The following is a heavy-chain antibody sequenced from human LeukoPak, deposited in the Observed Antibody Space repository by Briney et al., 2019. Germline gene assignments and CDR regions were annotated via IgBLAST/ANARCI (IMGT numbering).Heavy chain of an antibody. J-gene: IGHJ6*03. CDR1: GFTFSSYS. Sequence: GGSLRLSCAASGFTFSSYSMNWVRQAPGKGLEWVSSISSSSSYIYYADSVKGRFTISRDNAKNSLYLQMNSLRAEDTAVYYCARDTDYGDYEGYYYIDVWGKGTTVTVSS. D-gene: IGHD4-17*01. V-gene: IGHV3-21*01. CDR3: ARDTDYGDYEGYYYIDV. CDR2: ISSSSSYI.